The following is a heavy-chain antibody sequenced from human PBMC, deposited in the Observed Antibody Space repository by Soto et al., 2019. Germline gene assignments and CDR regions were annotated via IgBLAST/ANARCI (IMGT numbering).Heavy chain of an antibody. Sequence: PSETLSLTCTVSGGSISSYYWSWIRQPPGKGLEWIGYIYYSGSTNYNPSLKSRVTISVDTSKNQFSLKLSSVTAADTAVYYCARVSYGTIFGVVTLGPLAFDIWGQGTMVT. CDR2: IYYSGST. V-gene: IGHV4-59*01. J-gene: IGHJ3*02. CDR3: ARVSYGTIFGVVTLGPLAFDI. CDR1: GGSISSYY. D-gene: IGHD3-3*01.